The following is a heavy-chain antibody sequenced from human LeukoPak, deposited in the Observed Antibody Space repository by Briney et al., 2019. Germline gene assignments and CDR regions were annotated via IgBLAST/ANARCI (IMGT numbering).Heavy chain of an antibody. CDR1: GFTFSNAW. D-gene: IGHD3-9*01. CDR2: IKSKTDGGTT. CDR3: TIRYYDNLTGYYRPDY. V-gene: IGHV3-15*01. J-gene: IGHJ4*02. Sequence: GGSLRLSCAASGFTFSNAWMSWVRQAPGKGLEWVGRIKSKTDGGTTDYAAPVKGRFTISRDDSKNTLYLQMNSLKTEDTAVYYCTIRYYDNLTGYYRPDYLGQGTLVTVSS.